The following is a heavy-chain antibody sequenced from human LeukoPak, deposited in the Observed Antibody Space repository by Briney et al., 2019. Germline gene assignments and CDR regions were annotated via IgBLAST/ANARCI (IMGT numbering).Heavy chain of an antibody. CDR3: ATLGYCSSVSCSRAWFDY. J-gene: IGHJ5*01. Sequence: GGSLRLFCGASVFTFSSYYISWVRQAPGKGLEWVANIKQDGSEKYCADSVKGRFTISRDNAKNSLSLQMNSLRAEDSAVYYCATLGYCSSVSCSRAWFDYWGQGTLVTVSS. D-gene: IGHD2-2*01. CDR1: VFTFSSYY. V-gene: IGHV3-7*01. CDR2: IKQDGSEK.